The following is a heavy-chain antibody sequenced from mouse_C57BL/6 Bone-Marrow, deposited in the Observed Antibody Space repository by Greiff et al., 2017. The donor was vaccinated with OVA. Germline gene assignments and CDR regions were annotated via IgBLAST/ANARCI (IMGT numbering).Heavy chain of an antibody. D-gene: IGHD1-1*02. V-gene: IGHV1-15*01. CDR2: IDPETGGT. J-gene: IGHJ4*01. CDR3: TRWYAMDY. CDR1: GYTFTDYE. Sequence: QVQLKQSGAELVRPGASVTLSCKASGYTFTDYEMHWVKQTPGQGLEWIGAIDPETGGTAYNQKFKGKAILTADKSSSTAYMALRSLTSEDSAVYYCTRWYAMDYWGQGTSVTVTS.